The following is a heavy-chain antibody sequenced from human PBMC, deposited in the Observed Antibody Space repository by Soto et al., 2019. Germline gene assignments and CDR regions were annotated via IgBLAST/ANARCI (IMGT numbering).Heavy chain of an antibody. V-gene: IGHV3-23*01. CDR1: GFTFTYYA. CDR3: AKDRDYPRDQFHY. CDR2: ISPNGQGI. J-gene: IGHJ4*02. D-gene: IGHD2-2*01. Sequence: EVQLLESGGGLVQPGGSLRLSCTASGFTFTYYAFSWVRQAPGKGLEWVSAISPNGQGIYYADSVRGRFTISRDNSKNTVFLHMDSLRAEDTAVYYCAKDRDYPRDQFHYWGQGTLVTVSS.